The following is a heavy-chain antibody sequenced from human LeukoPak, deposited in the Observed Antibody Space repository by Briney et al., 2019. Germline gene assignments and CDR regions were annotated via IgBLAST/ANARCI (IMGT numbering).Heavy chain of an antibody. CDR2: FDPEDGET. V-gene: IGHV1-24*01. CDR1: GYTLTELS. Sequence: ASVKVSCNVHGYTLTELSMHWVRQDPGKGLEWMGGFDPEDGETIYAQKFQGRVTMTEDTSTDTAYMELSSLRSEDTAVYYCATFNWNDFLFDYWGQGTLVTVSS. J-gene: IGHJ4*02. D-gene: IGHD1-20*01. CDR3: ATFNWNDFLFDY.